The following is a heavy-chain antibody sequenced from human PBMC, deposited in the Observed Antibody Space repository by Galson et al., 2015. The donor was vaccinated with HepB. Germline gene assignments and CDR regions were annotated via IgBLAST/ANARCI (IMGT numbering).Heavy chain of an antibody. J-gene: IGHJ4*02. CDR1: GFTFSSYA. CDR2: ISGSGGST. V-gene: IGHV3-23*01. CDR3: AKDLFVLEMATQFDY. Sequence: SLRLSCAASGFTFSSYAMSWVRQAPGKGLEWVSAISGSGGSTYYADSVKGRFTISRDNSKNTLYLQMNSLRAEDTAVYYCAKDLFVLEMATQFDYWGQGTLVTVSS. D-gene: IGHD5-24*01.